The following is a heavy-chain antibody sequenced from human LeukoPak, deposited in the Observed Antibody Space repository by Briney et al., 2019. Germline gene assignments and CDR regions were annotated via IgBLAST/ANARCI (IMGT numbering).Heavy chain of an antibody. CDR3: ARDYYDSSGYYFGFDP. CDR1: GYTFTSYY. J-gene: IGHJ5*02. D-gene: IGHD3-22*01. CDR2: INPSGGST. Sequence: ASVKVSCKASGYTFTSYYMHWVRQAPGQGLEWMGIINPSGGSTSYAQKFQGRVTMTRDTSTSIVYMELSSLRSEDTAVYYCARDYYDSSGYYFGFDPWGQGTLVTVSS. V-gene: IGHV1-46*01.